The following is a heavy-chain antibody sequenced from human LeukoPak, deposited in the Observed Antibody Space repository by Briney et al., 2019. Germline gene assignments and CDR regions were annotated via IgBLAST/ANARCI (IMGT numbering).Heavy chain of an antibody. CDR1: GGSISSGGYS. D-gene: IGHD5-18*01. V-gene: IGHV4-30-2*01. Sequence: SETLSLTCAVSGGSISSGGYSWSWIRQPPGKGLEWIGYIYHSGSTYYNPSLKSRVTMSVDRSKNQFSLKLSSVTAADTAVYYCARVGYGPAHDAFDIWGQGTMVTVSS. CDR3: ARVGYGPAHDAFDI. J-gene: IGHJ3*02. CDR2: IYHSGST.